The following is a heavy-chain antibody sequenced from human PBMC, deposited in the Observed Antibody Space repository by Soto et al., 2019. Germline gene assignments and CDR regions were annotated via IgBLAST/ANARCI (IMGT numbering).Heavy chain of an antibody. CDR2: FIPIFVSA. CDR1: GGTVSSYA. Sequence: QLHLVQSGAEVKKAGSSVKVSCKASGGTVSSYAITWVRQAPGKGLEWLGVFIPIFVSAHYAPKFQGRITITADESTGTAYMELSGLTSEEPAIYYWARDVSSDTTGFRGYDLWGQGPQVTVSS. CDR3: ARDVSSDTTGFRGYDL. V-gene: IGHV1-69*01. D-gene: IGHD3-10*01. J-gene: IGHJ4*02.